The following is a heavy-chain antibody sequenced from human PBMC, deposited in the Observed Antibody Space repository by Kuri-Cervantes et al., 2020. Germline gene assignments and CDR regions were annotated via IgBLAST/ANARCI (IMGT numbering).Heavy chain of an antibody. CDR2: SNPNSGAT. CDR3: ARDGGGYSYGYFDY. D-gene: IGHD5-18*01. J-gene: IGHJ4*02. V-gene: IGHV1-2*02. CDR1: GYTFTGYY. Sequence: ASVKVSCKVSGYTFTGYYMHWVLQPPGQGLEWMGWSNPNSGATNNAQNFQGRVTMTRDTSISTAYVEVSRLRSDDTAVYYCARDGGGYSYGYFDYWGQGTLVTVSS.